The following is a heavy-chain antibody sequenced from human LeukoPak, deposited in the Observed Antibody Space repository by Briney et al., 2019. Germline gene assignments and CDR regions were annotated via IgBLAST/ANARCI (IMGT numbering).Heavy chain of an antibody. CDR1: GYTFTSES. CDR3: ARDDIVVVPAAKTQYYYGMDV. J-gene: IGHJ6*02. D-gene: IGHD2-2*01. V-gene: IGHV1-2*02. CDR2: INPNSGGT. Sequence: ASVKVSCKASGYTFTSESMHWVRQAPGQGLEWMGWINPNSGGTNYAQKFQGRVTMTRDTSISTAYMELSRLRSDDTAVYYCARDDIVVVPAAKTQYYYGMDVWGQGTTVTVSS.